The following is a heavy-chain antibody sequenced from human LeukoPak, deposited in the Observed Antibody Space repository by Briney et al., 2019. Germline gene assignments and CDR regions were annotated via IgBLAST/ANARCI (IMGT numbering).Heavy chain of an antibody. Sequence: PSETLSLTCTVSGGSVSSYYWSWIRPPPGKGLEWIGYINHSGNTNYNPSLKSRVTISVDTSKNQFSLKLTSVTAADTAVYYCAREERYYDFWRGLGDWGQGTLVTVSS. J-gene: IGHJ4*02. CDR3: AREERYYDFWRGLGD. D-gene: IGHD3-3*01. CDR1: GGSVSSYY. V-gene: IGHV4-59*02. CDR2: INHSGNT.